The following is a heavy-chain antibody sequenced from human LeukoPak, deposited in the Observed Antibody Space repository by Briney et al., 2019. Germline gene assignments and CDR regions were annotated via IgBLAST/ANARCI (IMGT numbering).Heavy chain of an antibody. CDR1: GLTFSSNA. Sequence: GGSMRLSCAASGLTFSSNAMSWVRQAPGKGLEWVSAISGSGGSTFYADSVKGRFTISRDNSKNTLYLQMNSLRAEDTAVYYCAKVERFLETNFDYWGQGTLVTVSS. CDR2: ISGSGGST. D-gene: IGHD3-3*01. V-gene: IGHV3-23*01. CDR3: AKVERFLETNFDY. J-gene: IGHJ4*02.